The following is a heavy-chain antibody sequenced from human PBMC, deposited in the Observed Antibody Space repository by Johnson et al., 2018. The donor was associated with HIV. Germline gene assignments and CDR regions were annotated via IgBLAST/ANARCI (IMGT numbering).Heavy chain of an antibody. V-gene: IGHV3-74*01. CDR1: GFSFSNYW. Sequence: AQLVESGGGLVQPGESLRLSCTASGFSFSNYWMHWVRQAPGKGLVWVSRINSDGGTTDYADSVKGRFTISRDNAKNTLYLQMNSLRAEDTAVYYCARYRYYSYVDAFDIWGQGTTVTVSS. D-gene: IGHD2/OR15-2a*01. CDR2: INSDGGTT. J-gene: IGHJ3*02. CDR3: ARYRYYSYVDAFDI.